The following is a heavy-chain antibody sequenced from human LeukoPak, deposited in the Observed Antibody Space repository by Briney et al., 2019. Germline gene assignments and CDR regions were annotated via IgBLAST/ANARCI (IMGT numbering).Heavy chain of an antibody. CDR3: ARDLPMSAFDI. Sequence: PSQTLSLTCTVSGGSISSGGYYWSWIRQPPGKGLEWIGYIYHSGSTYYNPSLKSRVTISVDRSKNQFSLKLSSVTAADTAVYYCARDLPMSAFDIWGQGTMVTVSS. CDR2: IYHSGST. J-gene: IGHJ3*02. V-gene: IGHV4-30-2*01. CDR1: GGSISSGGYY.